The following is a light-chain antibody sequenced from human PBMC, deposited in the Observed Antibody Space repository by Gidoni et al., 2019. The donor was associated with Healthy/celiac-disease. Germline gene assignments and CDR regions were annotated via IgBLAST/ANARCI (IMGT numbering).Light chain of an antibody. J-gene: IGKJ5*01. Sequence: EIVLTQSPATLSLSPGERATLSCRASQSVSSYLAWYQQKPGQAPTLLIYDASNRATGITARFSGSGSGTDFTLTISSLEPEDFAVYYCQQRSNWPPITVGQXTRLEIK. CDR3: QQRSNWPPIT. V-gene: IGKV3-11*01. CDR1: QSVSSY. CDR2: DAS.